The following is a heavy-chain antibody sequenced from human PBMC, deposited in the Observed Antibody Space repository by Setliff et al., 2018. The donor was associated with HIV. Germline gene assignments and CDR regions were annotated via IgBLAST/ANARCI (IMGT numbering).Heavy chain of an antibody. CDR2: IEHDGSKK. V-gene: IGHV3-33*05. CDR3: ARETRPGLTRSGFDY. CDR1: GFTFSTYG. D-gene: IGHD1-1*01. J-gene: IGHJ4*02. Sequence: GGSLRLSCAVSGFTFSTYGMHWVRQAPGKGLEWVTFIEHDGSKKFYADSVKGRFTIPRDNSKNTLYLQMNSLRAEDTAVYYCARETRPGLTRSGFDYWGQGTLVTVSS.